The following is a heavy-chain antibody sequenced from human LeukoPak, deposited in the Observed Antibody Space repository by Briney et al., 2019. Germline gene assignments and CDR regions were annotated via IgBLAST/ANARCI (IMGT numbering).Heavy chain of an antibody. CDR1: GGSFSGYY. V-gene: IGHV4-34*01. D-gene: IGHD3-9*01. J-gene: IGHJ3*02. CDR3: ALLRYFDCPFDI. Sequence: SETLSLTCAVYGGSFSGYYWSWIRQPPGKGLEWIAEINHSGSTNYNPSLKSRVTISVDTSKNQFSLKLSSVTAADTAVYYCALLRYFDCPFDIWGQGTMVTVSS. CDR2: INHSGST.